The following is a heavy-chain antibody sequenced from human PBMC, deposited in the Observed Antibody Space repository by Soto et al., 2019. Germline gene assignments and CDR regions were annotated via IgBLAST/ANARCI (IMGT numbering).Heavy chain of an antibody. D-gene: IGHD3-3*01. V-gene: IGHV3-64D*06. J-gene: IGHJ6*02. CDR3: VKSSRRDITASRGMDV. CDR2: ISNSGGTT. Sequence: PGGSLRLSCSASGFTFSGYAMHWVRQAPGQGLEYVSGISNSGGTTYYADSVKDTFTISRDNSMNTLYLQVNSLRTEDTAVYYCVKSSRRDITASRGMDVWGQGTTVTVSS. CDR1: GFTFSGYA.